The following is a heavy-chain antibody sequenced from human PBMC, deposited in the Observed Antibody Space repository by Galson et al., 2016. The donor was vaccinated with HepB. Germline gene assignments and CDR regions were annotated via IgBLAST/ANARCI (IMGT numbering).Heavy chain of an antibody. J-gene: IGHJ5*02. Sequence: SETLSLTCAVSGGSLSSSNWWSWVRQPPGKRLEWVGEIYHSGSTNYNPSLESRVTISVDKSKNQVSLNLRSVTAADTAVYYCVRRRRVVAGRGWFDPWGQGTLVTVSS. CDR1: GGSLSSSNW. V-gene: IGHV4-4*02. CDR3: VRRRRVVAGRGWFDP. CDR2: IYHSGST. D-gene: IGHD6-19*01.